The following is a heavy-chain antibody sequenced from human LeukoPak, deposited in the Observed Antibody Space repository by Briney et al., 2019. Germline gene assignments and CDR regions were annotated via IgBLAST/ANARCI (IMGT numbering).Heavy chain of an antibody. J-gene: IGHJ6*02. CDR1: GFTLSTYW. CDR2: VNKDGSEK. Sequence: GGSLRLSCAASGFTLSTYWMSWVRQAPGKGPERVANVNKDGSEKYYVDSVKGRFTISRDTAKNSLYLQMNNLRAEDTALYYCARNNDMDVWGQGTTVIVSS. CDR3: ARNNDMDV. D-gene: IGHD1/OR15-1a*01. V-gene: IGHV3-7*03.